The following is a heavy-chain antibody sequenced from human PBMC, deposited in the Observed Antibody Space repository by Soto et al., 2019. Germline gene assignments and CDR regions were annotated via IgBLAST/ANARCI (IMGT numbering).Heavy chain of an antibody. D-gene: IGHD3-22*01. CDR1: GFTFGASA. Sequence: GGSLRLSCAASGFTFGASALQWVRQASGKGLEWLGRIGSRGESYATTYDVSVKGRFTISRDDSKKTAYLQMNSLESEDTAVYFCAKNPGYYYDSTRYHFDYWGQGT. J-gene: IGHJ4*02. CDR3: AKNPGYYYDSTRYHFDY. V-gene: IGHV3-73*01. CDR2: IGSRGESYAT.